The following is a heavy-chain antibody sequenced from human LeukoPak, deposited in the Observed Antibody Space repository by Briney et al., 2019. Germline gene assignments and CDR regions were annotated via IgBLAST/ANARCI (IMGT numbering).Heavy chain of an antibody. D-gene: IGHD6-13*01. V-gene: IGHV3-21*01. CDR1: GFTFSSYN. J-gene: IGHJ6*02. Sequence: GGSLRLSCAASGFTFSSYNMNWVRQAPGKGLEWVSSISSSSSYIYYADSVKGRFTISRDNAKNSLYLQMNSLRAEDTAVYYCAREKQQLPSMDVWGQGTTVTVSS. CDR3: AREKQQLPSMDV. CDR2: ISSSSSYI.